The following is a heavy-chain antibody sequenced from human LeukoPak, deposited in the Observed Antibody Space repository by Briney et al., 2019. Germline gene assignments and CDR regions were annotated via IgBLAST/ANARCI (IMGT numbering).Heavy chain of an antibody. CDR2: IKQDGSEK. D-gene: IGHD3-22*01. Sequence: GGSLRLSCAASGFTFSSYWMSWVRQAPGKGLEWVANIKQDGSEKYYVDSVKGRFTISRDNAKNSLYLQMNSLRAEDTAVYYCATYSSLNRREFQFWGQGTLLTVSS. V-gene: IGHV3-7*01. CDR1: GFTFSSYW. J-gene: IGHJ1*01. CDR3: ATYSSLNRREFQF.